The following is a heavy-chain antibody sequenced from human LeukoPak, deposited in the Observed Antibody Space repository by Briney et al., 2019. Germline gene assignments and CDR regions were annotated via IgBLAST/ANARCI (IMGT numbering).Heavy chain of an antibody. CDR2: ISYDGTNK. CDR1: GFTFSSYG. J-gene: IGHJ4*02. CDR3: ARAEQYSSSSAGDY. D-gene: IGHD6-6*01. Sequence: SGGSLRLSCAASGFTFSSYGMHWVRQAPGKGLAWVAVISYDGTNKYDADSVKGRFTISRDNAKNSLYLQMNSLRAEDAAVYYCARAEQYSSSSAGDYWGQGTLVTVSS. V-gene: IGHV3-30*03.